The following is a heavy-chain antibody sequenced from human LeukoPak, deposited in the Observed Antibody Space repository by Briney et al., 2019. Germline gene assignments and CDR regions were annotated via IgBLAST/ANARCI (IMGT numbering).Heavy chain of an antibody. D-gene: IGHD6-13*01. CDR1: GGSISSYY. CDR2: IYYSGST. V-gene: IGHV4-59*01. Sequence: SETLSLTCTVSGGSISSYYWSWIRQPPGKGLEWVGYIYYSGSTDYNPSLKSRVTISVDTSKNQFSLKLSSVTAADTAVYYCARGAIHSSSWYVHWGQGTLVTVSS. CDR3: ARGAIHSSSWYVH. J-gene: IGHJ5*02.